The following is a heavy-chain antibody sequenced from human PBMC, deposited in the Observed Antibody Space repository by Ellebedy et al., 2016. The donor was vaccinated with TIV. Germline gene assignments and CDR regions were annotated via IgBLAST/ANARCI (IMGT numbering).Heavy chain of an antibody. V-gene: IGHV5-51*01. J-gene: IGHJ6*02. CDR3: ARHGGVVVAATIYYGMDV. CDR1: GYSFTSYW. CDR2: IYPGDSDT. Sequence: GGSLRLXXKGSGYSFTSYWIGWVRQMPGKGLEWMGIIYPGDSDTRYSPSFQGQVTISADKSISTAYLQWSSLKASDTAMYYCARHGGVVVAATIYYGMDVWGQGTTVTVSS. D-gene: IGHD2-15*01.